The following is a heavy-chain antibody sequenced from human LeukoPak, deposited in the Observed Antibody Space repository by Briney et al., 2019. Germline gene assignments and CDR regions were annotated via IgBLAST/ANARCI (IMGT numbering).Heavy chain of an antibody. J-gene: IGHJ4*02. CDR2: LYSGGST. CDR1: GFTVTSNY. V-gene: IGHV3-53*01. D-gene: IGHD2/OR15-2a*01. Sequence: GGSLRLSCVASGFTVTSNYMTCVRHPPGKALEWVSILYSGGSTYYADSVKGRFSVSRDNSKGTLYLHMSSLRAEDTAVYYCSRGTFSKPDSWGQGTLVTVSS. CDR3: SRGTFSKPDS.